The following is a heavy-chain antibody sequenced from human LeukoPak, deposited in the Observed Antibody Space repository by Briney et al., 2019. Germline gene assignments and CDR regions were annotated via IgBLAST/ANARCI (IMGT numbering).Heavy chain of an antibody. CDR1: GYTFTSYG. D-gene: IGHD6-13*01. CDR3: ARGGGSSWYYYYYYMDV. Sequence: ASVKVSCKASGYTFTSYGISWVRQAPGQGLEWMGWMNPNSGNTGYAQKFQGRVTMTRNTSISTAYMELSSLRSEDTAVYYCARGGGSSWYYYYYYMDVWGKGTTVTISS. CDR2: MNPNSGNT. J-gene: IGHJ6*03. V-gene: IGHV1-8*02.